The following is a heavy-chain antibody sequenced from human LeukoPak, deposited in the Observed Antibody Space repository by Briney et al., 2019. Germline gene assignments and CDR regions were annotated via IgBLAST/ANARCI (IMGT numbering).Heavy chain of an antibody. CDR2: IRYDGSNK. J-gene: IGHJ5*02. Sequence: GGSLRLSCAASGFTFSDYYMSWIRQAPGKGLEWVAFIRYDGSNKYYADSVKGRFTISRDNSKNTLYLQMNSLRAEDTAVYYCAKEGRADYYGSGRYNWFDPWGQGTLVTVSS. CDR3: AKEGRADYYGSGRYNWFDP. CDR1: GFTFSDYY. D-gene: IGHD3-10*01. V-gene: IGHV3-30*02.